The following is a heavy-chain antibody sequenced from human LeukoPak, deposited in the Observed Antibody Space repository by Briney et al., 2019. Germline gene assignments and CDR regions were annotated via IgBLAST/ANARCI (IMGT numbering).Heavy chain of an antibody. Sequence: SETLSLTCTVSVGSISSYYLNWIRRPPGKGLEGFGSINNSGSTNYNPSLKSRVTISIDTSKNQFSLKLSSVTAADTAVYYCARDYFTSYYYYGMDVWGQGTTVTVSS. CDR1: VGSISSYY. D-gene: IGHD2/OR15-2a*01. CDR3: ARDYFTSYYYYGMDV. J-gene: IGHJ6*02. CDR2: INNSGST. V-gene: IGHV4-59*12.